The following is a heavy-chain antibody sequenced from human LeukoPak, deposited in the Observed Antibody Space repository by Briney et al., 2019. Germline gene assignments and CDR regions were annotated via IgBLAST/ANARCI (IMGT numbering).Heavy chain of an antibody. J-gene: IGHJ6*02. V-gene: IGHV4-31*03. Sequence: SQTLSLTCTVSGGSISSGGYYWSWIRQHPGKGLEWIGYIYYSGSTYYNSSLKSRVTISVDTSKNQFSLKLSSVTAADTAVYYCARSELYDSSGYYYEYGMDVWGQGTTLTVSS. D-gene: IGHD3-22*01. CDR2: IYYSGST. CDR1: GGSISSGGYY. CDR3: ARSELYDSSGYYYEYGMDV.